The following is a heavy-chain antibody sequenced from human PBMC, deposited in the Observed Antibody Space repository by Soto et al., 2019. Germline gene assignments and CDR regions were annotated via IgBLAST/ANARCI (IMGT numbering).Heavy chain of an antibody. V-gene: IGHV3-33*01. CDR3: ARERAAARPYYFDY. D-gene: IGHD6-6*01. CDR2: IWYDGSNK. J-gene: IGHJ4*02. CDR1: GFTFSSYG. Sequence: QVQLVESGGGVVQPGRSLRLSCAASGFTFSSYGMHWVRQAPGKGLEWVAVIWYDGSNKYYADSVKGRFTISRDNSKKTLYLQMNSLRAEDTAVYYCARERAAARPYYFDYWGQGTLVTVSS.